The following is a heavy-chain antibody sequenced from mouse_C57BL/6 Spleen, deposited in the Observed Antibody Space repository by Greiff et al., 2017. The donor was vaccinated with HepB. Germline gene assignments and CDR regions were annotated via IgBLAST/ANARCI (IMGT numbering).Heavy chain of an antibody. CDR3: APLFGSMDY. Sequence: EVKLQESGGGLVKPGGSLKLSCAASGFTFSDYGMHWVRQAPEKGLEWVAYISSGSSTIYYAYTVKGRFTIARDNAKNTLFLQMTSLRSEDKAMYYCAPLFGSMDYWGQGTSVTVSS. J-gene: IGHJ4*01. V-gene: IGHV5-17*01. D-gene: IGHD1-1*01. CDR1: GFTFSDYG. CDR2: ISSGSSTI.